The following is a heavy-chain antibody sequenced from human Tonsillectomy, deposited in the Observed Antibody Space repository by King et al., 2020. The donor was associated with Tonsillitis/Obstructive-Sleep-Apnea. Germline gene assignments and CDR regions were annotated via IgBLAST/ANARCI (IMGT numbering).Heavy chain of an antibody. V-gene: IGHV3-33*01. J-gene: IGHJ5*02. Sequence: GQLVESGGGVVQPGRSLRLSCAASGFTFSSYGMHWVRQAPGKGLEGVAVIWYDGSNKYYADSGKGRFTISRDNSKNTLYLQMNSLRAEETAVYYRASGSLGGTIFGAFDPCGQGTLVTVSP. CDR2: IWYDGSNK. D-gene: IGHD3-3*01. CDR1: GFTFSSYG. CDR3: ASGSLGGTIFGAFDP.